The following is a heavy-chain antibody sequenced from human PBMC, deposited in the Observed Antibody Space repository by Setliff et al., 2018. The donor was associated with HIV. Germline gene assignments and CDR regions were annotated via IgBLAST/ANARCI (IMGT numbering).Heavy chain of an antibody. D-gene: IGHD1-26*01. CDR1: DVTPSNYA. CDR3: ARGTGSYSYFDS. CDR2: IIPVFATA. J-gene: IGHJ4*02. Sequence: GASVKVPCKVSDVTPSNYALNWVRQAPGQGLEWMGAIIPVFATANYAQKFQGRVTITADESTLTAYIELRSLTSEDTAVYFCARGTGSYSYFDSWGLGTLVTVSS. V-gene: IGHV1-69*01.